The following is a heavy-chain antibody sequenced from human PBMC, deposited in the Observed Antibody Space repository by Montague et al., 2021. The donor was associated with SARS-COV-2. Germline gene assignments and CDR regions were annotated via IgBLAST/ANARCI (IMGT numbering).Heavy chain of an antibody. V-gene: IGHV6-1*01. Sequence: CAISGDSVSSNRAAWNRIRQSPSRGLEWLGRTYYRSKWYNDYAVSVKSRITINPDTSKNQFSLQLNSVTPEDTAVYYCARDGGLYSSSWYLGYFDYWGQGTLVTVSS. CDR1: GDSVSSNRAA. CDR3: ARDGGLYSSSWYLGYFDY. D-gene: IGHD6-13*01. CDR2: TYYRSKWYN. J-gene: IGHJ4*02.